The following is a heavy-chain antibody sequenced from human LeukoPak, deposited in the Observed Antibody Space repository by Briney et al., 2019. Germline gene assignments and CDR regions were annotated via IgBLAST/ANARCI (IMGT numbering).Heavy chain of an antibody. CDR3: AKEQRDILTGYYSAFDI. V-gene: IGHV3-30*18. Sequence: PGGSLRLSCAASGFTFSSYGMHWVRQAPGKGLEWVAVISSDGSNKSYADSVKGRFTISRDNSKNTLYLQMNSLRAEDTAVYYCAKEQRDILTGYYSAFDIWGQGTMVTVSS. D-gene: IGHD3-9*01. J-gene: IGHJ3*02. CDR2: ISSDGSNK. CDR1: GFTFSSYG.